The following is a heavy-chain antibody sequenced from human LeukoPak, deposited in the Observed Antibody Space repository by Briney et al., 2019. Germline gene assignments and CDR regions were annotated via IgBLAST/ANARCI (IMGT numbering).Heavy chain of an antibody. Sequence: KPSETLSLTCAVYGGSFSGYYWSWIRQPPVKGLEWIGEINHSGSTNYNPSLRSRVTISVDTSKNQFSLKLSSVTAADTAVYYCARGRIHLYYYYGMDVWGQGTTVTVSS. CDR3: ARGRIHLYYYYGMDV. CDR1: GGSFSGYY. V-gene: IGHV4-34*01. D-gene: IGHD5-18*01. J-gene: IGHJ6*02. CDR2: INHSGST.